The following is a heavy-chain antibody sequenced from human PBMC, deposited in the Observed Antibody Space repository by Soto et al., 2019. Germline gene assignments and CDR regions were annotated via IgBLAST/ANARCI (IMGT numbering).Heavy chain of an antibody. V-gene: IGHV4-59*08. D-gene: IGHD6-19*01. CDR1: GGSISSYY. CDR3: ARHSSGWEYYFDY. CDR2: IYYSGST. Sequence: PSETLSLTCTVSGGSISSYYWSWIRQPPGKGLEWIGYIYYSGSTNYNPSLKSRVTISVDTSKNQFSLKLSSVTAADTAVYYCARHSSGWEYYFDYWGQGTLVTVSS. J-gene: IGHJ4*02.